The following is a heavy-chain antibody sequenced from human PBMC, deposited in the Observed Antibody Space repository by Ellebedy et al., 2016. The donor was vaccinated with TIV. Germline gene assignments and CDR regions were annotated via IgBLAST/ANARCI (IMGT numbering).Heavy chain of an antibody. CDR1: GGSISSSSYY. CDR3: ARRAVAGIYYYYGMDV. V-gene: IGHV4-39*01. Sequence: SETLSLXXTVSGGSISSSSYYWGWIRQPPGKGLEWIGSIYYSGSTYYNPSLKSRVTISVDTSKNQFSLKLSSVTAADTAVYYCARRAVAGIYYYYGMDVWGQGTTVTVSS. D-gene: IGHD6-19*01. J-gene: IGHJ6*02. CDR2: IYYSGST.